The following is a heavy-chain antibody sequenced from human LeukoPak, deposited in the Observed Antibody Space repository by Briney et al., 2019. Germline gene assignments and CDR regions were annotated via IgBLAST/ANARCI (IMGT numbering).Heavy chain of an antibody. CDR2: ISGSGGST. D-gene: IGHD3-10*01. V-gene: IGHV3-23*01. CDR1: GFTFSSYA. J-gene: IGHJ4*02. CDR3: ANALEYYYGSGSSY. Sequence: PGGSLRLSCAASGFTFSSYAMSWVRQAPGKGLEWVSAISGSGGSTYYADSVEGRFTISRDNSKNTLHLQMNSLRAEDTALYYCANALEYYYGSGSSYWGQGTLVTVSS.